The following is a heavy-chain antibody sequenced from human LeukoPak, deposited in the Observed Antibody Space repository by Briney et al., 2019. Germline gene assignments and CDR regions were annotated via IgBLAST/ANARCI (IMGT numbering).Heavy chain of an antibody. D-gene: IGHD6-19*01. CDR2: IKSKTDGGTT. CDR1: GFTFSSYA. CDR3: TTGMRAVAFERGGVDY. Sequence: PGGSLRLSCAASGFTFSSYAMSWVRQAPGKGLEWVGRIKSKTDGGTTDYAAPVKGRFTISRDDSKNTLYLQMNSLKTEDTAVYYCTTGMRAVAFERGGVDYWGQGTLVTVSS. J-gene: IGHJ4*02. V-gene: IGHV3-15*01.